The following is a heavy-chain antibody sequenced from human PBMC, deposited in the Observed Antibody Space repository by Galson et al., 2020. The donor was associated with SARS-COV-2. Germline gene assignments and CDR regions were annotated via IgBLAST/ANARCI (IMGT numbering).Heavy chain of an antibody. CDR1: GYTFTSYH. CDR3: AREVGDTVTTTFDY. V-gene: IGHV1-46*01. J-gene: IGHJ4*02. Sequence: ASVKVSCKASGYTFTSYHLHWVRQAPGQGLEWMGIINPRDDITTYAQKFQGRVTMTRDTSTRTFYMELNSLRAEDTAVYYCAREVGDTVTTTFDYWGQGTLVTVSS. D-gene: IGHD4-17*01. CDR2: INPRDDIT.